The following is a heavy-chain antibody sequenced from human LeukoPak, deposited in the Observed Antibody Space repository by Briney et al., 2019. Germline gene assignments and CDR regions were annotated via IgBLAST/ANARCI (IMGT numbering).Heavy chain of an antibody. D-gene: IGHD3-22*01. CDR3: ARDLGDYYDSSGYRYYFDY. V-gene: IGHV3-21*01. Sequence: GGSLRPSCAASGFTFSSYSMNWVRQAPGKGLEWVSSISTSSSYIYYADSVKGRFTISRDNAKNSLYLQMNSLRAEDTAVYYCARDLGDYYDSSGYRYYFDYWGQGTLVTVSS. CDR1: GFTFSSYS. CDR2: ISTSSSYI. J-gene: IGHJ4*02.